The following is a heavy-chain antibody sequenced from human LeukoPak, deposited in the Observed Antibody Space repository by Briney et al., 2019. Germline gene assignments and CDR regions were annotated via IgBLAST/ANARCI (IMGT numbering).Heavy chain of an antibody. V-gene: IGHV1-24*01. CDR2: FDPEDGET. J-gene: IGHJ3*02. CDR3: ATASGIVGATDAFDI. CDR1: GYTLTELS. D-gene: IGHD1-26*01. Sequence: ASVKVSCKVSGYTLTELSMHWVRQAPGKGLEWMGGFDPEDGETIYAQKFQGRVTMTEDTSTDTAYMELSSLRSEDTAVYYCATASGIVGATDAFDIWGQGTMVTVSS.